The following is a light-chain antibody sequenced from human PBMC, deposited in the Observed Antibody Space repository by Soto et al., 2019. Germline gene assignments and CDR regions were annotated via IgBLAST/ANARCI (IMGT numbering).Light chain of an antibody. V-gene: IGKV3-15*01. Sequence: EIVMTQSPATLSVSPGERATLSCRASQRLSSNLAWYQQKPGQAPRLLIYGVSIRATGVPARFSGSGSGTEFTLTISSLQSEDSAVYYCQQYKNWLALTFGGGTKVDIK. CDR1: QRLSSN. CDR3: QQYKNWLALT. CDR2: GVS. J-gene: IGKJ4*01.